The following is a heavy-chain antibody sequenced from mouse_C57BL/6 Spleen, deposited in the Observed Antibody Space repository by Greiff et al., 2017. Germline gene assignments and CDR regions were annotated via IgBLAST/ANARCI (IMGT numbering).Heavy chain of an antibody. CDR1: GYTFTSYW. V-gene: IGHV1-50*01. Sequence: VQLQQPGAELVKPGASVKLSCKASGYTFTSYWMQWVKQRPGQGLEWIGEIDPSDSYTNYNQKFKGKATLTVDTSSSTAYMQLSSLTSEDSAVXYCARCPPRGKRAMDYWGQGTSVTVSA. J-gene: IGHJ4*01. D-gene: IGHD1-1*02. CDR3: ARCPPRGKRAMDY. CDR2: IDPSDSYT.